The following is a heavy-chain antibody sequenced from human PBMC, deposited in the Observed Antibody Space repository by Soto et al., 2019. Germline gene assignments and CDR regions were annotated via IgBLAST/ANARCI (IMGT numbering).Heavy chain of an antibody. D-gene: IGHD1-26*01. Sequence: VESLKISCRGSGYNFNDYYIGWVRQMPVKGLEWMGIIYPDDSDTKYSSSFQGQVTISVDKSLSTAYLQWSSLKASDSAMYYCVRVKEELLWPNWFDPWGQGTQVTVSS. CDR3: VRVKEELLWPNWFDP. J-gene: IGHJ5*02. CDR2: IYPDDSDT. CDR1: GYNFNDYY. V-gene: IGHV5-51*01.